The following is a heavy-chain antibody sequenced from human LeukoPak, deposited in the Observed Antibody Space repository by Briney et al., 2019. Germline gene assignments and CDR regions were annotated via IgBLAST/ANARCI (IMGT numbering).Heavy chain of an antibody. J-gene: IGHJ3*02. V-gene: IGHV3-30-3*01. CDR2: VSFDGRNK. CDR3: ARVSRVGLLGPLRFLEWLGNAFDI. D-gene: IGHD3-3*01. Sequence: GGSLRLSCEASGFNLSSYAFHWVRQAPGKGLEWVSFVSFDGRNKYYADSVKNRFTISRDNSKNTLYLQMNSLRAEDTAVYYCARVSRVGLLGPLRFLEWLGNAFDIWGQGTMVTVSS. CDR1: GFNLSSYA.